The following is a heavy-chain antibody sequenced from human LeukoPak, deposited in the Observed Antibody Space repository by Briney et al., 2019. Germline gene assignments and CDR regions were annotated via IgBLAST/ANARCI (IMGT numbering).Heavy chain of an antibody. J-gene: IGHJ3*02. CDR1: GGSISSGGYY. CDR3: ARVGRTYYYDSSGYKNAFDI. D-gene: IGHD3-22*01. V-gene: IGHV4-31*03. Sequence: SQTLSLTCTVSGGSISSGGYYWSWIRQHPGKGLEWIGYIYYSGSTYYNPSLKSRVTISVDTSKNQFSLKLSSVTAADTAVYYCARVGRTYYYDSSGYKNAFDIWGQGTMVTVPS. CDR2: IYYSGST.